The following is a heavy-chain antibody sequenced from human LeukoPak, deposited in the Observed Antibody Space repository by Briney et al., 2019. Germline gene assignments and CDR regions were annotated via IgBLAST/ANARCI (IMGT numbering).Heavy chain of an antibody. J-gene: IGHJ4*02. D-gene: IGHD3-22*01. CDR2: ISSSSSYI. CDR3: ARGDNSGYYNIYIDY. CDR1: GFTFSSYS. Sequence: KTGGSLRLPCAASGFTFSSYSMNWVRQAPGKGLEWVSSISSSSSYIYYADSVKGRFTISRDNAKNSLYLQMNSLRAGDTAVYYCARGDNSGYYNIYIDYWGQGTLVTVSS. V-gene: IGHV3-21*01.